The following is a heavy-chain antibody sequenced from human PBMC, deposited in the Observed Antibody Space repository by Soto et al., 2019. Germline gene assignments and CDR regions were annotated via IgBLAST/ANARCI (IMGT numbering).Heavy chain of an antibody. Sequence: ASVKVSCKASGYTFTSYGISWVRQAPGQGLEWMGWISAYNGNTNYAQKLQGRVTMTTDTSTSTAYMELRSLRSDDTAVYYCARLLLTTYYYDSSGYPYYFDYWGQ. CDR1: GYTFTSYG. J-gene: IGHJ4*01. V-gene: IGHV1-18*01. D-gene: IGHD3-22*01. CDR3: ARLLLTTYYYDSSGYPYYFDY. CDR2: ISAYNGNT.